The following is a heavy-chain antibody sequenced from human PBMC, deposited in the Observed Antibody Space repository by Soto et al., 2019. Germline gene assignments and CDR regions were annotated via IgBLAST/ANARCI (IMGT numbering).Heavy chain of an antibody. CDR1: GFAFSSYE. V-gene: IGHV3-48*03. CDR2: ISSSGSTI. Sequence: GGSLRLSCGASGFAFSSYEMNWFRQAPGKGLEWVSYISSSGSTIYYADSVKGRFTISRDNAKNSLYLQMNSLRAEDTAVYYCARDRDYYDSSGYCDYWGQGTLVTVSS. D-gene: IGHD3-22*01. J-gene: IGHJ4*02. CDR3: ARDRDYYDSSGYCDY.